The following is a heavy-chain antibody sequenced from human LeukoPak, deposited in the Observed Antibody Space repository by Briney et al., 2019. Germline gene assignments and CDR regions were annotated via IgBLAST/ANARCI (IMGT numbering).Heavy chain of an antibody. Sequence: GGSLRLSCAASGFTFDDFVMHWVRQAPGKGLEWIALISWDGSTTYYADSQKGRFTISRDNSKNSLYLQLNNLRPDDTAMYYCAKDMNFGSIDAFDIWGQGTVVTVSS. CDR2: ISWDGSTT. V-gene: IGHV3-43D*03. CDR1: GFTFDDFV. J-gene: IGHJ3*02. CDR3: AKDMNFGSIDAFDI. D-gene: IGHD3-3*01.